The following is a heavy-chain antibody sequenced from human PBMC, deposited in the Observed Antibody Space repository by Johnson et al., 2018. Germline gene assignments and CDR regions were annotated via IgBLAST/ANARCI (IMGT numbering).Heavy chain of an antibody. J-gene: IGHJ3*01. Sequence: QVQLVQSGGGVVQPGKSLRLSCAASGFTFSSYDMHWVRQAPGKGLEWVAVISYDGSNKYYADSVKGRFVISRDNSKSTLYLQVNSVRAEDTALYYCAKRGRPQLWFLEDVDDGLDVWGQGTMVTVSS. D-gene: IGHD5-18*01. CDR2: ISYDGSNK. CDR1: GFTFSSYD. V-gene: IGHV3-30*18. CDR3: AKRGRPQLWFLEDVDDGLDV.